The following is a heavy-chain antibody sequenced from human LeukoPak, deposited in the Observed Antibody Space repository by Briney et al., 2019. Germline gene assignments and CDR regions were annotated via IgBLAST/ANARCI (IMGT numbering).Heavy chain of an antibody. Sequence: SETLSLTCSVSGGSIRSSNCYWGWIRQPPGMGLEWIGSIFDRGTTYYNHAIKSRINMSLDTAKNKFSLKLTSVTAADTALYYCARELKVGNTGYYLYYWGQGTLVTVSP. CDR1: GGSIRSSNCY. CDR3: ARELKVGNTGYYLYY. D-gene: IGHD2/OR15-2a*01. CDR2: IFDRGTT. V-gene: IGHV4-39*07. J-gene: IGHJ4*02.